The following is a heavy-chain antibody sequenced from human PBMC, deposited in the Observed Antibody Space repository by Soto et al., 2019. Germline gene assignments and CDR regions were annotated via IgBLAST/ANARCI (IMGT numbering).Heavy chain of an antibody. CDR1: GGYISSGGYS. J-gene: IGHJ6*02. Sequence: SSETLSLTCAVSGGYISSGGYSWSWIRQPPGKGLEWIGYIYHSGSTYYNPSLKSRVTISVDRSKNQFSLKLSSVTAADTAVYYCARAHYGDYGYGMDVWGQGTTVTVSS. CDR2: IYHSGST. V-gene: IGHV4-30-2*01. CDR3: ARAHYGDYGYGMDV. D-gene: IGHD4-17*01.